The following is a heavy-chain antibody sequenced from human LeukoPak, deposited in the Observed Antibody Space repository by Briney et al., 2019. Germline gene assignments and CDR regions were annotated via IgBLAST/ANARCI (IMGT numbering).Heavy chain of an antibody. CDR3: ARAYGSRSYRIKGYFDY. V-gene: IGHV4-39*07. CDR1: GGSISSSSYY. J-gene: IGHJ4*02. CDR2: IYYSGSM. D-gene: IGHD3-10*01. Sequence: PSETLSLTCTVSGGSISSSSYYWGWIRQPPGKGLEWIGSIYYSGSMYYNPSLGSRVTISVDTSKNQFSLKLSSVTAADTAVYYCARAYGSRSYRIKGYFDYWGQGTLVTVSS.